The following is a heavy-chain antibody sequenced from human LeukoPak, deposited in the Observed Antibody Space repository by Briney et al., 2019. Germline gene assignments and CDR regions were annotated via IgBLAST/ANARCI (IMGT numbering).Heavy chain of an antibody. Sequence: SETLSLTCTVSGVSITTNNWWTWVRQPPGKGLEWIAEIYYTGTGSANYNPSLKSRVTISVDRSKNQFSLKLSSVTAADTAVYYCARVGKNIAAAGTKGDYWGQGTLVTVSS. J-gene: IGHJ4*02. V-gene: IGHV4-4*02. D-gene: IGHD6-13*01. CDR2: IYYTGTGSA. CDR3: ARVGKNIAAAGTKGDY. CDR1: GVSITTNNW.